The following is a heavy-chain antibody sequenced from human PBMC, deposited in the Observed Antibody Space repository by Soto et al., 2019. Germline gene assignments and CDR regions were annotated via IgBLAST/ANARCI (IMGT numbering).Heavy chain of an antibody. Sequence: EVQLLESGGGLVQPEGSLRLSCAASGFSFSTYAMSWVRQAPGKGLEWVSGISGSGGTTYYADSVKGRFTISRDNSKNALYLQVNSLRAEDTAVYYCAKDQAAGGTISRYFQYWGQGTLVIVSS. J-gene: IGHJ1*01. V-gene: IGHV3-23*01. D-gene: IGHD6-13*01. CDR1: GFSFSTYA. CDR3: AKDQAAGGTISRYFQY. CDR2: ISGSGGTT.